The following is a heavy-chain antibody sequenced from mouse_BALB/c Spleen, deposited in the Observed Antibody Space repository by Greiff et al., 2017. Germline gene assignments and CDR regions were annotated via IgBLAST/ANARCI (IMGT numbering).Heavy chain of an antibody. CDR1: GFTFSSYT. Sequence: EVQVVESGGGLVKPGGSLKLSCAASGFTFSSYTMSWVRQTPEKRLEWVATISSGGSYTYYPDSVKGRFTISRDNAKNTLYLQMSSLKSEDTAMYYCTNYAMDYWGQGTSVTVSS. CDR3: TNYAMDY. J-gene: IGHJ4*01. V-gene: IGHV5-6-4*01. CDR2: ISSGGSYT.